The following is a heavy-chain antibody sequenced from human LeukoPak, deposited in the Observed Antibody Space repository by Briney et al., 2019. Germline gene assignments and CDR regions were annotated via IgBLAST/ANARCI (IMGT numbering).Heavy chain of an antibody. D-gene: IGHD2-2*01. CDR3: ARAYCSSTSCSSFDY. CDR2: ISSSSSTI. Sequence: GGSLRLSCAASGFTFSSYSMTWVRQAPGKGLEWVSYISSSSSTIYYADSVKGRFTISRDNAKNSLYLQMNSLRAEDTAVYYCARAYCSSTSCSSFDYWGQGTLVTVSS. CDR1: GFTFSSYS. J-gene: IGHJ4*02. V-gene: IGHV3-48*01.